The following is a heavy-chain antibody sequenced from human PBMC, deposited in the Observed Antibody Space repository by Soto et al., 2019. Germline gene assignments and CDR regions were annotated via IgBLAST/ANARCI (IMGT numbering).Heavy chain of an antibody. Sequence: GESLKISCKGSGYYFPSYWIGWVRQMPGKGLEWMGIFYPGDSDTRYSPSFQGQVTISADRSISTAYLQWSSLKPSDTAMYYCAKGGRVVVMITHFDYWGQGTLVTVSS. CDR2: FYPGDSDT. V-gene: IGHV5-51*01. CDR3: AKGGRVVVMITHFDY. D-gene: IGHD3-22*01. CDR1: GYYFPSYW. J-gene: IGHJ4*02.